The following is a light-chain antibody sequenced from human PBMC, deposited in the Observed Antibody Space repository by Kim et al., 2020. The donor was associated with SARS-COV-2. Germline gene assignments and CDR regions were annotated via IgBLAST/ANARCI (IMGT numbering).Light chain of an antibody. CDR1: QSVSSN. CDR3: QQYNNWPLT. J-gene: IGKJ4*01. V-gene: IGKV3-15*01. Sequence: VSPGQRATLSCRASQSVSSNLAWYQQTPGQPPRLLIYDASTRATGTPARFSGSGSGTEFTLTISSLQSEDFAVYYCQQYNNWPLTFGGGTKVDIK. CDR2: DAS.